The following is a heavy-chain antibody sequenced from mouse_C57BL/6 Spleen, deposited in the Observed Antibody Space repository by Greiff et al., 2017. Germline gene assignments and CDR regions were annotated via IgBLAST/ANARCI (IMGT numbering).Heavy chain of an antibody. CDR2: LDPETGGT. V-gene: IGHV1-15*01. J-gene: IGHJ2*01. CDR3: TREDLDYDDGAFDY. CDR1: GYTFTDYE. D-gene: IGHD2-4*01. Sequence: QVQLQQSGAELVRPGASVTLSCKASGYTFTDYEMHWVKPTPVHGLEWIGALDPETGGTAYNQKFKGKAILTADKSSSTAYMELRSLTSEDSAVYYGTREDLDYDDGAFDYWGQGTTLTVSS.